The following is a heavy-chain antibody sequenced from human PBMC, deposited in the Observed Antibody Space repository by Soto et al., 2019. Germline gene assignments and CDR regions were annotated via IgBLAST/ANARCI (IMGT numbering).Heavy chain of an antibody. D-gene: IGHD5-12*01. J-gene: IGHJ4*02. Sequence: GASVKVSCKASRGTFSSYTISWVRQAPGQGLEWMGGIIPIFGTANYAQKFQGRVTITAGKSTSTAYMELSSLRSEDTAVYYCARGSSGYDLDYWGQGTLVTVSS. V-gene: IGHV1-69*06. CDR1: RGTFSSYT. CDR3: ARGSSGYDLDY. CDR2: IIPIFGTA.